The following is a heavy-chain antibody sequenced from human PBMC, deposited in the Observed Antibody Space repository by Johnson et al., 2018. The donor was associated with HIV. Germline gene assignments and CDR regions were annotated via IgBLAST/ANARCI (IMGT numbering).Heavy chain of an antibody. J-gene: IGHJ3*02. CDR2: ISYDGSNK. D-gene: IGHD2-21*01. CDR3: ARLRGDYGTDAFDI. Sequence: QVQLVESGGGVVQPGGSLRLSCAASGFTFSSYAMHWVRQAPGKGLEWVAVISYDGSNKYYADSVKGRFTISRDNSKNTLYPQMNSLRPEDTAVYYCARLRGDYGTDAFDIWGQGTMVTVSS. V-gene: IGHV3-30*03. CDR1: GFTFSSYA.